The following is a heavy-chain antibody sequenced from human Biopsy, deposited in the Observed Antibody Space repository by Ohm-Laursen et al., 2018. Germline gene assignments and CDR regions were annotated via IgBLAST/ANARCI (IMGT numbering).Heavy chain of an antibody. J-gene: IGHJ4*02. CDR2: IRSKAKSYGT. D-gene: IGHD3-10*01. CDR3: TLEGAGFDN. Sequence: SLRLSCAASGFTFSASAVHWVRQASGKGLEWVGRIRSKAKSYGTAYAASVTGRFTISRDDSKNKTYLKMHSLKTEDTAVYFCTLEGAGFDNWGQGTLVTVSS. V-gene: IGHV3-73*01. CDR1: GFTFSASA.